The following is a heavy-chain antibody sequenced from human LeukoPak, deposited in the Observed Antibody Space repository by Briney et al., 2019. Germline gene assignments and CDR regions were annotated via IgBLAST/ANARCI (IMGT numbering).Heavy chain of an antibody. CDR1: GGSISSSSYY. D-gene: IGHD1-7*01. V-gene: IGHV4-39*07. CDR3: ARIRNAGTGSHLALLKNNWFDP. CDR2: IYYSGST. J-gene: IGHJ5*02. Sequence: SETLSLTCTVSGGSISSSSYYWGWIRQPPGKGLEWIGSIYYSGSTYYNPSLKSRVTISVNTSKNQFSLKLSSVTAADTAVYYCARIRNAGTGSHLALLKNNWFDPWGQGTLVTVSS.